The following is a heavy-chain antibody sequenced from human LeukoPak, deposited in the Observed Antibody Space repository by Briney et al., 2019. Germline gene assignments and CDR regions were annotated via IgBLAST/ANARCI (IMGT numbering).Heavy chain of an antibody. V-gene: IGHV7-4-1*02. CDR1: GYTFTSYA. CDR2: INTNTGNP. J-gene: IGHJ6*03. D-gene: IGHD2-8*01. Sequence: ASVKVSCKASGYTFTSYAMNWVRQAPGQGLEWMGWINTNTGNPTYAQGFTGRFVFSLDTSVSAAYLQISSLKAEDTAVYYCARGYATHLTYCYYYMDVWGKGTTATVSS. CDR3: ARGYATHLTYCYYYMDV.